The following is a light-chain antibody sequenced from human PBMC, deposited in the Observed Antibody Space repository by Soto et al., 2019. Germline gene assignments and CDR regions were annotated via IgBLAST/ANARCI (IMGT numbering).Light chain of an antibody. Sequence: EIVMTQSPATLSVSPGERVTLSCRASQSISSNLAWYQQKPGQAPRLLIYGASTRATGIPARFSGSGPGTEFTLTITSLQSEDVAVYYCQQYHNWPPWTFGRGTKVEIK. CDR2: GAS. CDR1: QSISSN. CDR3: QQYHNWPPWT. V-gene: IGKV3-15*01. J-gene: IGKJ1*01.